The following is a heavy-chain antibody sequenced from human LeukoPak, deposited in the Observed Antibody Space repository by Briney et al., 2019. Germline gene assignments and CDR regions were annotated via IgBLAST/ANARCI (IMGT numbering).Heavy chain of an antibody. CDR3: ARGTQSSSGWLFDS. CDR1: GFTFDDYA. CDR2: ISSSGSTI. V-gene: IGHV3-48*02. Sequence: PGGSLRLSCAASGFTFDDYAMNWVRQAPGKGLDWVSYISSSGSTIYHADSVKGRFTISRDSAKKSLYLQMNSLRDEDTAVYYCARGTQSSSGWLFDSWGQGTLVTVSS. D-gene: IGHD6-19*01. J-gene: IGHJ4*02.